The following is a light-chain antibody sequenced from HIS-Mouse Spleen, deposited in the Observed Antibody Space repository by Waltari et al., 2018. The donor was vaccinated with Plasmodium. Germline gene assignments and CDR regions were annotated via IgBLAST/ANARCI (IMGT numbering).Light chain of an antibody. CDR1: QSVSSN. J-gene: IGKJ3*01. Sequence: EIVMTQSPATLSVSPGERATLSCRASQSVSSNLVWYQQKPGQAPRLLIYGASTRATGIPARFRGSGSGTECTLTISSMQSEDFAVYYCQQYNNWPVFGPGTKVDIK. V-gene: IGKV3-15*01. CDR2: GAS. CDR3: QQYNNWPV.